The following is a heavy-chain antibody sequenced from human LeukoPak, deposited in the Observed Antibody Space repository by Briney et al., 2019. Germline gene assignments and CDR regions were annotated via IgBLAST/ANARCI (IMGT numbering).Heavy chain of an antibody. D-gene: IGHD4-11*01. Sequence: GGSLRLSCAASGFTFSSYAMSWVRQAPGKGLEWVSAISGSGGSTYYADSVKGRFTTSRDNSKNTLYLQMNSLRAEDTAVYYCAKDEDLRGSPTARFDYRGQGTLVTVSS. CDR2: ISGSGGST. J-gene: IGHJ4*02. V-gene: IGHV3-23*01. CDR1: GFTFSSYA. CDR3: AKDEDLRGSPTARFDY.